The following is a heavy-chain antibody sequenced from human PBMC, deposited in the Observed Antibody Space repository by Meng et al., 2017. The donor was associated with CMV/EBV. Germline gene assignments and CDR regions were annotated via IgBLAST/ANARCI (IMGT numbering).Heavy chain of an antibody. CDR2: INPNSGGT. D-gene: IGHD6-13*01. CDR1: GYTFTGYY. Sequence: QVERVHSGAEVKKPGASVKVSCKASGYTFTGYYMHWVRQAPGQGLEWMGWINPNSGGTNYAQKFQGRVTMTRDTSISTAYMELSRLRSDDTAVYYCARDYSSSWYWIWDYWGQGTLVTVPS. CDR3: ARDYSSSWYWIWDY. V-gene: IGHV1-2*02. J-gene: IGHJ4*02.